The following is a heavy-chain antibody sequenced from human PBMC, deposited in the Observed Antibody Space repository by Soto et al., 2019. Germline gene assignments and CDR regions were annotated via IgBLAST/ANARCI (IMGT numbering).Heavy chain of an antibody. CDR2: ISYDGSNK. Sequence: GGSLRLSYAASGFNFSSYAMHWVRQAPGKGLEWVAVISYDGSNKYYADSVKGRFTISRDNSKNTLDLQMNSLRAEDTAVYYCARKYNWNHNFDYWGQGTLLTVSS. J-gene: IGHJ4*02. V-gene: IGHV3-30-3*01. CDR1: GFNFSSYA. D-gene: IGHD1-20*01. CDR3: ARKYNWNHNFDY.